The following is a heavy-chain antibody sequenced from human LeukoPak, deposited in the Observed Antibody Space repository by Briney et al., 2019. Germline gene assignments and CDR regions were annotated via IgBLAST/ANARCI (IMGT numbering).Heavy chain of an antibody. CDR2: ISGSGGST. CDR1: GNYW. CDR3: ARDETGLGGMDV. J-gene: IGHJ6*02. Sequence: TGGSLRLSCAASGNYWMHWVRQAPGKGLVWVSAISGSGGSTYYADSVKGRFTISRDNSKNTLYLQMNSLRAEDTAVYYCARDETGLGGMDVWGQGTTVTVSS. V-gene: IGHV3-23*01.